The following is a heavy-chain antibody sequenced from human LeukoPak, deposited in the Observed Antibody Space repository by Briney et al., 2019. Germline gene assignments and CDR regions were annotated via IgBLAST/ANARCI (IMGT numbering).Heavy chain of an antibody. CDR3: ARLRIVTMIVVVTRIAYFDY. Sequence: SETLSLTCTVSGGSISSSSYYWGWIRQPPGKGLEWIGSIYYSGSTYYNPSLKSRVTISVDTSKNQFSLKLSSVTAADTAVYYCARLRIVTMIVVVTRIAYFDYWGQGTLVTVSS. CDR1: GGSISSSSYY. CDR2: IYYSGST. J-gene: IGHJ4*02. D-gene: IGHD3-22*01. V-gene: IGHV4-39*01.